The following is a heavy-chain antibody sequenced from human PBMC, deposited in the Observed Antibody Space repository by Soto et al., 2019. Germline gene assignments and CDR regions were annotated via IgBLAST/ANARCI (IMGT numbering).Heavy chain of an antibody. J-gene: IGHJ6*01. CDR3: ARDRLRQRVHYYHYGMDV. CDR2: IYYSGST. Sequence: SEALSLTSTVSGGSISSGGYYWSWIRQHPGKGLEWIGYIYYSGSTYYNPSLKSRVTISVDTSKNQFSLKLSSVTAADTAVYYCARDRLRQRVHYYHYGMDVWGQGTTVTVSS. CDR1: GGSISSGGYY. D-gene: IGHD6-25*01. V-gene: IGHV4-31*03.